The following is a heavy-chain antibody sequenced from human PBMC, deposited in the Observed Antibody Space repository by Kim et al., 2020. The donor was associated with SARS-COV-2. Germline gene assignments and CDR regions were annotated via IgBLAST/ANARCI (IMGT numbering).Heavy chain of an antibody. CDR1: GYTFTSYG. CDR2: ISAYNGNT. Sequence: ASVKVSCKASGYTFTSYGISWVRQAPGQGLEWVGWISAYNGNTNYAQKLQGRVTMTTDTSTSTAYMELRSLRSDDTAVYYCARDCYDYSNYAQNWFDPWGQGTLVTVSS. D-gene: IGHD4-4*01. CDR3: ARDCYDYSNYAQNWFDP. J-gene: IGHJ5*02. V-gene: IGHV1-18*01.